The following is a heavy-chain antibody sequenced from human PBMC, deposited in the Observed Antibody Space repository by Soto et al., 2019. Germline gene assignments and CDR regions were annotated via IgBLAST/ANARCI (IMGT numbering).Heavy chain of an antibody. V-gene: IGHV1-18*03. Sequence: ASVTVPCKRSLCTFHRYAISGVRQAPGQRLEWMGWINAYNGNKHYAKKIQGRATMTPDTSTRTDYMELRSLRSDDMAASYCAGDSGSGILDHWGQGTLVTVSS. CDR2: INAYNGNK. D-gene: IGHD1-20*01. CDR3: AGDSGSGILDH. CDR1: LCTFHRYA. J-gene: IGHJ4*02.